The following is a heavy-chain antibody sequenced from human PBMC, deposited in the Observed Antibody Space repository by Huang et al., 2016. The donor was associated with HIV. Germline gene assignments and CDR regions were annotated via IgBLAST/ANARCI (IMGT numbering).Heavy chain of an antibody. CDR1: GFSLDSYN. V-gene: IGHV3-21*01. CDR2: MSTSSSFI. Sequence: EVQLVESGGGLVKPGGSLRLSCAASGFSLDSYNMYWVRQTPGKGLHWGASMSTSSSFIDDADSVKGRFSISRDNAKNSLYLQMNNLRGEDTAVYYCARDRGQQLSPFDSWGQGTLVTVSS. CDR3: ARDRGQQLSPFDS. D-gene: IGHD6-13*01. J-gene: IGHJ4*02.